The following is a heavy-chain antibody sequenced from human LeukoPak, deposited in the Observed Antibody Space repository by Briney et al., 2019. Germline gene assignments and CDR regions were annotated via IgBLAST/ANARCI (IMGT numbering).Heavy chain of an antibody. CDR1: GGSISSSTYY. V-gene: IGHV4-39*07. J-gene: IGHJ5*02. Sequence: SETLSLTCTVSGGSISSSTYYWDWIRQPPGKGLEWIGNFYDSGSTWYNPSLKSRVTMSVDTSKNQFSLKLTSVTAADTAVYYCARRGVEMAAIRPDNWFDPWGQGTLVTVSS. D-gene: IGHD5-24*01. CDR3: ARRGVEMAAIRPDNWFDP. CDR2: FYDSGST.